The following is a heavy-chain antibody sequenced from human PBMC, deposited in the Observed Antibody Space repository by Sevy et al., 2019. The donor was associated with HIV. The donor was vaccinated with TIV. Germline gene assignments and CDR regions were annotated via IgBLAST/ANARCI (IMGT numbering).Heavy chain of an antibody. J-gene: IGHJ4*02. Sequence: VKVSCKVSGYTVTEVSMHWVRQAPGKGLEWMGRFDPEDGERIYAQKFQGRVTLTQDTSTDTAYMELRSLKSEDTAVYYCATTREYYQDSSGYLDFWGQGTLVTVSS. V-gene: IGHV1-24*01. CDR3: ATTREYYQDSSGYLDF. D-gene: IGHD3-22*01. CDR1: GYTVTEVS. CDR2: FDPEDGER.